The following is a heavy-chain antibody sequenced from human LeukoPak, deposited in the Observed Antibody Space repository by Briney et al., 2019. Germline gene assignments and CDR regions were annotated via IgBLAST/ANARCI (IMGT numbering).Heavy chain of an antibody. J-gene: IGHJ3*02. CDR2: LDPSDSYT. Sequence: GESLKISCKGSGYNFTNYWINWVRQMPGKGLEWMGMLDPSDSYTNYSPSFQGHVSISSDKSISTVSLQWSSLKASDTAMYYCARQGSGSGPGGAFDIWGQGTMVTVSS. CDR1: GYNFTNYW. D-gene: IGHD3-10*01. V-gene: IGHV5-10-1*01. CDR3: ARQGSGSGPGGAFDI.